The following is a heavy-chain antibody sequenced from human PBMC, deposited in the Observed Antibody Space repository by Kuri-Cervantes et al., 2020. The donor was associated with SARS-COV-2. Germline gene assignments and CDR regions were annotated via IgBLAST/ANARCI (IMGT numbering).Heavy chain of an antibody. V-gene: IGHV3-7*04. CDR3: AREQWLELDAFDI. CDR1: GFSFSMYW. J-gene: IGHJ3*02. CDR2: IKKGGSEK. D-gene: IGHD6-19*01. Sequence: GGSLRLSCAASGFSFSMYWMSWVRQAPGNGLEWVANIKKGGSEKYYVDSVKGRFTISRDNAKNSLYLQMNSLRAEDTAVYYCAREQWLELDAFDIWGQGTMVTVSS.